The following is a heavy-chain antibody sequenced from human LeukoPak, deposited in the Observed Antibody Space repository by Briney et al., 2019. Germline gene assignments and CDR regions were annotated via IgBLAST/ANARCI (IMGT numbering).Heavy chain of an antibody. CDR1: DFSFRTYS. CDR3: ARVGVGDWGSVWDH. Sequence: GGSLRLSCGASDFSFRTYSMIWARQTPGTGLEWISYISSVGGVTHYAESVKGRFSISRDNAKNSLFLQMNRLKDEDTAVYYCARVGVGDWGSVWDHWGQGVRVTVSS. V-gene: IGHV3-48*02. D-gene: IGHD3-16*01. J-gene: IGHJ4*02. CDR2: ISSVGGVT.